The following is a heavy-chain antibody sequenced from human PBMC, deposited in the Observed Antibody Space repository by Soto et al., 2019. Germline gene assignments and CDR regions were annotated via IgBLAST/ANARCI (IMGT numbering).Heavy chain of an antibody. CDR3: ARDFQSSSPFYYYYYMDV. J-gene: IGHJ6*03. D-gene: IGHD6-6*01. CDR1: GFTFSIYS. V-gene: IGHV3-48*01. Sequence: GSLRLSCAASGFTFSIYSMNWVRQAPGKGLEWVSYISSSSSTIYYADSVKGRFTISRDNAKNSLYLQMNSLRAEDTAVYYCARDFQSSSPFYYYYYMDVWGKGTTVTVSS. CDR2: ISSSSSTI.